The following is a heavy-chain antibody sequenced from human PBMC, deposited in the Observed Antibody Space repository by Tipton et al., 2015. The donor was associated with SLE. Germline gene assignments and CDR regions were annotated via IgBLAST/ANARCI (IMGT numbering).Heavy chain of an antibody. Sequence: QLVQSGGGLVKPGGSLRLSCAASGFTFSSYSMNWVRQAPGKGLEWVSSISSSSSYIYYADSVKGRFTISRDNAKNSLYLQMNSLRAEDTAVYYCARAVVVVAPFDYWGQGTLVTVSS. V-gene: IGHV3-21*01. CDR1: GFTFSSYS. J-gene: IGHJ4*02. D-gene: IGHD2-15*01. CDR2: ISSSSSYI. CDR3: ARAVVVVAPFDY.